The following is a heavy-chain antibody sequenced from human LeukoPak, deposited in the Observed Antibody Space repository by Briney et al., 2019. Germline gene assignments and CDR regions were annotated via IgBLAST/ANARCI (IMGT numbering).Heavy chain of an antibody. V-gene: IGHV4-38-2*01. J-gene: IGHJ4*02. CDR3: ARHWGATGFDS. Sequence: PSETLSLTCAVSGYSFSSGYYWGWIRQPPGKGLEWIGSFYHTGSTYYNPSLKSRVTISIDTSKNQFSLKLSSVTAEDTAVYYCARHWGATGFDSWGQGTLVTVSS. D-gene: IGHD3-16*01. CDR1: GYSFSSGYY. CDR2: FYHTGST.